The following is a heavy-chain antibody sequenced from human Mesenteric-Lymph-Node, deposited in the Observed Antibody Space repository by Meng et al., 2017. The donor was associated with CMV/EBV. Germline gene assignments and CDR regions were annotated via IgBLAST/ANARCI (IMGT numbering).Heavy chain of an antibody. CDR1: GFTFSSYG. D-gene: IGHD6-13*01. J-gene: IGHJ4*02. CDR3: ARDPSLGSWYYFDY. CDR2: IWYDGSNK. V-gene: IGHV3-33*01. Sequence: GESLKISCAASGFTFSSYGMHWVRQAPGKGLEWVAVIWYDGSNKYYADSVKGRFTISRDNAKNSLYLQMNSLRAEDTALYYCARDPSLGSWYYFDYWGQGTLVTVSS.